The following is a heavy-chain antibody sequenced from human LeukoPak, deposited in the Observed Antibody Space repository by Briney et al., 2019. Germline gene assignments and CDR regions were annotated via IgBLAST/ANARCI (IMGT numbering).Heavy chain of an antibody. CDR1: GFSFTSYS. V-gene: IGHV3-21*01. CDR3: AREPDCSGGSCYLRSFDY. D-gene: IGHD2-15*01. Sequence: TPGGSLRFSCAASGFSFTSYSMNWVRQAPGKGLEWVSSISSSSSYIYYADSVKGRFTISRDNAKNSLYLQMNSLRAEDTAVYFCAREPDCSGGSCYLRSFDYWGQGTLVTVSS. CDR2: ISSSSSYI. J-gene: IGHJ4*02.